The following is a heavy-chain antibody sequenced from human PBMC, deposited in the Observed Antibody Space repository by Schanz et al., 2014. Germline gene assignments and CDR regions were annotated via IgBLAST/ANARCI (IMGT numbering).Heavy chain of an antibody. Sequence: VQLVESGGGVVQPGGSLRLSCEASGFNVGNNYMSWVRQPPGKGLECISIIYSRGGTFHADSVKGRFTISRDNSKNTLDLQMNSLRDEDTALYYCAKDMHKDYGGKPQAFDIWGQGTMVTVSS. CDR3: AKDMHKDYGGKPQAFDI. J-gene: IGHJ3*02. D-gene: IGHD4-17*01. CDR1: GFNVGNNY. CDR2: IYSRGGT. V-gene: IGHV3-66*01.